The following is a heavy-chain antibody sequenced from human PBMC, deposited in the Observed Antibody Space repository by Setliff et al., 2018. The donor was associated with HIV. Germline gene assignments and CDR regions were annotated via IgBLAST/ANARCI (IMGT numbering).Heavy chain of an antibody. CDR3: TVYNTGSSKDHY. CDR2: ISLSGST. V-gene: IGHV4-38-2*02. J-gene: IGHJ4*02. D-gene: IGHD2-8*02. CDR1: GYSLSSASY. Sequence: KSSETLSLTCSVSGYSLSSASYWGWIRQSPEKGLEWIGSISLSGSTYYNPSLQSRVTISIDTSKNQFSLKLNSVTAADTAVYYCTVYNTGSSKDHYWGQGTPVTVSS.